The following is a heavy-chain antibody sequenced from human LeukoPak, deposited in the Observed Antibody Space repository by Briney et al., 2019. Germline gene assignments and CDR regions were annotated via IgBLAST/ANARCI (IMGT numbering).Heavy chain of an antibody. CDR1: GYTFTSYY. V-gene: IGHV1-46*01. Sequence: ASVKVSCKASGYTFTSYYMHRVRQAPGQGLEWMGIINPSGGSTSYAQKFQGRVTMTRDTSTSTVYMELSSLRSEDTAVYYCARDGYYYDSSGYYYDYWGQGTLVTVSS. CDR2: INPSGGST. J-gene: IGHJ4*02. CDR3: ARDGYYYDSSGYYYDY. D-gene: IGHD3-22*01.